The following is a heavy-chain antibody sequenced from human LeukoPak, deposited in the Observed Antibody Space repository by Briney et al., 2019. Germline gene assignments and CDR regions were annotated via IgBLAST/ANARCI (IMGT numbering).Heavy chain of an antibody. J-gene: IGHJ4*02. CDR2: ISYDGGNK. V-gene: IGHV3-30*18. Sequence: GGSLRLSCAASGFTFSSYGMHWVRQAPGKGLEWVAVISYDGGNKYYADSVKGRFTISRDNSKNTLYLQMNSLRAEDTAVYYCAKINYGSGSYSFDYWGQGTLVTVSS. CDR1: GFTFSSYG. D-gene: IGHD3-10*01. CDR3: AKINYGSGSYSFDY.